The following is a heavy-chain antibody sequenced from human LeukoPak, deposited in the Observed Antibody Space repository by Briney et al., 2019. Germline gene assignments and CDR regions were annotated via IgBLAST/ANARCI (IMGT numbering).Heavy chain of an antibody. J-gene: IGHJ5*02. CDR1: GFLFSNSW. CDR2: INQDGSAK. CDR3: VEEDRGGYYT. Sequence: TAGSLRLSCADSGFLFSNSWMAWVRQAPGRGLEWLANINQDGSAKTSVDSVKGRFTISSNTDNNSLYLQMNSLRAEATAIYYCVEEDRGGYYTWGQGTLVTVSS. V-gene: IGHV3-7*05. D-gene: IGHD5-12*01.